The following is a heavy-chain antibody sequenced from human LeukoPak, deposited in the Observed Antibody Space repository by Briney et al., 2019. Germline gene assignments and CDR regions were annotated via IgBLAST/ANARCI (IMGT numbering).Heavy chain of an antibody. CDR3: ARDHSSGLYYFDY. CDR2: IIPIFGTA. D-gene: IGHD6-19*01. CDR1: GGTFSSYA. V-gene: IGHV1-69*13. J-gene: IGHJ4*02. Sequence: SVTVSCTASGGTFSSYAISWVRQAPGQGLEWMGGIIPIFGTANYVQKFQGRVTITADESTSTAYMELSSLRSDDTAVHYCARDHSSGLYYFDYWGQGTLVTVSS.